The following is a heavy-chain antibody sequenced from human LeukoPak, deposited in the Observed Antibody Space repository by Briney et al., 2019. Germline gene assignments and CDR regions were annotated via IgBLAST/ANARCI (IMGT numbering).Heavy chain of an antibody. CDR1: GFTFSSYG. J-gene: IGHJ4*02. CDR3: AREILAPGKTHDY. V-gene: IGHV3-30*02. CDR2: IQYDGSNE. Sequence: PGGSLRLSCAPSGFTFSSYGMHWVRQAPGQGLEWVAYIQYDGSNEQYGDSVKGRFSISRDSSKNILYLQMNSLRAEDTAVYYCAREILAPGKTHDYWGQGTLVTVSS.